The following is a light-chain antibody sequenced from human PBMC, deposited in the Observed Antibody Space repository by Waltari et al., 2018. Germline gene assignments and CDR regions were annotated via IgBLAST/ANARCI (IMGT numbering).Light chain of an antibody. Sequence: IVLPQSPGTLSLSPGERATLSCRASQYISRSLAWYQQKPGQAPKLRIYGASTRATGIPDRFTGSGSGTDFSLTISSLEPEDFAIYFCQHYVRLPATFGQGTKVEIK. J-gene: IGKJ1*01. CDR3: QHYVRLPAT. CDR1: QYISRS. V-gene: IGKV3-20*01. CDR2: GAS.